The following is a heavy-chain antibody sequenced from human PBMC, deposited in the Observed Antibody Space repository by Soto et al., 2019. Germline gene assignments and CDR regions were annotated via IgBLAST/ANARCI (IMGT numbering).Heavy chain of an antibody. Sequence: EVQLVESGGGLVQPGGSLRLSCAASGFTFSTFWMTWVRQAPGKGLEWVANIKQDASEIYYVGSVKGRFTISRDNTKNSVYLQMNSLRVEGAAVYYCARDNSRQNSMIMMTETFDMGGQCTMVTVSS. CDR2: IKQDASEI. D-gene: IGHD3-22*01. V-gene: IGHV3-7*05. J-gene: IGHJ3*02. CDR1: GFTFSTFW. CDR3: ARDNSRQNSMIMMTETFDM.